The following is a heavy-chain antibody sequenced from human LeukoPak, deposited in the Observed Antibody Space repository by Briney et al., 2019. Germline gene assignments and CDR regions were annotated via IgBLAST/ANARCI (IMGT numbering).Heavy chain of an antibody. J-gene: IGHJ5*02. V-gene: IGHV4-59*01. CDR3: ARDRFKAHWFDP. CDR2: FSNSGST. CDR1: GGSISSYY. Sequence: SETLSLTCTVSGGSISSYYWNWIRQPPGKGLEWIAYFSNSGSTKYNPSLKSRVNISVDTSKNQFSLKLDSVTAADTAFYYCARDRFKAHWFDPWGQGTLVTVSS.